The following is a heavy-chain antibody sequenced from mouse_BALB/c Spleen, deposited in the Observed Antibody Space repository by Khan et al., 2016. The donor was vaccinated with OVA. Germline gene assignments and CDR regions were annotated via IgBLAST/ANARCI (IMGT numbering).Heavy chain of an antibody. CDR2: INPNNGYT. Sequence: VQLQQSGAELARPGASVKMSCKASGYTFTSYTIHWIKLRPGQGLEWIGYINPNNGYTNYNQKFKDKATLTADKSSTTVYMQLSSLTSDDSAVYNWVRDGAYYRNDGWFAYWGQGTLGTVSA. D-gene: IGHD2-14*01. CDR3: VRDGAYYRNDGWFAY. V-gene: IGHV1-4*01. CDR1: GYTFTSYT. J-gene: IGHJ3*01.